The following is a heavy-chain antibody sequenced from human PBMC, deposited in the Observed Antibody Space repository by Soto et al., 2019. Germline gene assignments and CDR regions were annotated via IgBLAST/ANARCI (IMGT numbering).Heavy chain of an antibody. J-gene: IGHJ6*03. CDR1: GFTFSSYS. D-gene: IGHD2-8*01. Sequence: GGSLRLSCAASGFTFSSYSMNWVRQAPGKGLEWVSSISSSSSYIYYADSVKGRFTISRDNAKNSLYLQMNSLRAEDTAVYYCARDGCTNGVCDQPIQYYYYMDVWGKGTTVTVSS. V-gene: IGHV3-21*01. CDR3: ARDGCTNGVCDQPIQYYYYMDV. CDR2: ISSSSSYI.